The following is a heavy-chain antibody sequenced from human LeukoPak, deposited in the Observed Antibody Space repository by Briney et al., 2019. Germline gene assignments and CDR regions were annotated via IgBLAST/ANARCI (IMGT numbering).Heavy chain of an antibody. CDR3: ARWLSSGYDYPNWFDP. J-gene: IGHJ5*02. CDR2: IYYSGST. D-gene: IGHD5-12*01. V-gene: IGHV4-59*08. CDR1: GGSISTYY. Sequence: SETLSLTCTVSGGSISTYYWSWIRQPPGKGLEWIGYIYYSGSTNYNPSLKSRVTISVDTSKNQFSLKLSSVTAADTAVYYCARWLSSGYDYPNWFDPWGQGTLVTVSS.